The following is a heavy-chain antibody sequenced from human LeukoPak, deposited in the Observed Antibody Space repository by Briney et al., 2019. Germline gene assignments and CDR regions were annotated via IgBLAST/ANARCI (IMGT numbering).Heavy chain of an antibody. CDR1: GGSFSGYY. CDR3: ARGILRDYYDSSGFYHRGGVGY. Sequence: PSETLSLTCAVYGGSFSGYYWSWIRQPPGKGLEWIGEINHSGSTNYNASLKSRVRISVETSKNQFSLRLSSVTAADTAVYFCARGILRDYYDSSGFYHRGGVGYWGQGTLVTVSS. J-gene: IGHJ4*02. D-gene: IGHD3-22*01. CDR2: INHSGST. V-gene: IGHV4-34*01.